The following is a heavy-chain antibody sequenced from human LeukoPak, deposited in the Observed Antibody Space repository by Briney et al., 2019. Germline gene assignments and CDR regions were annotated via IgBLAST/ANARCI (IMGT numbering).Heavy chain of an antibody. CDR1: GFTFSSYW. V-gene: IGHV3-7*01. CDR2: IKQDGSEK. Sequence: GGSLRLSCAASGFTFSSYWMSWVRQAPGKGLEWVANIKQDGSEKYYVDSVKGRFTISRDNAKNSLYLQMNSLRAEDTAVYYCARGESVLLWFGELSIFDYWGQGTLVTVSS. CDR3: ARGESVLLWFGELSIFDY. D-gene: IGHD3-10*01. J-gene: IGHJ4*02.